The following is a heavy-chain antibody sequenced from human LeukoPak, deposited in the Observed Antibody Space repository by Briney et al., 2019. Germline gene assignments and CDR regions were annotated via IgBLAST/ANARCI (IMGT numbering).Heavy chain of an antibody. J-gene: IGHJ4*02. CDR3: ARITFGGVIAEEFDY. CDR2: IYYSGST. CDR1: GGSISSSSYY. V-gene: IGHV4-39*01. Sequence: SETLSLTCTVSGGSISSSSYYWGWIRQPPGKGLEWIGSIYYSGSTYYNPSLKSRVTISVDTSKNQFSLKLSSVTAADTAVYYCARITFGGVIAEEFDYWSQGTLVTVSS. D-gene: IGHD3-16*02.